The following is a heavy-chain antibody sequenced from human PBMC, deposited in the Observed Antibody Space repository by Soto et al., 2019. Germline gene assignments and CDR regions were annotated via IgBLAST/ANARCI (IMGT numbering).Heavy chain of an antibody. D-gene: IGHD2-2*01. Sequence: SETLSLTCAVYGGSFSGYYWSWIRQPPGKGLEWIGEINHSGSTNYNPSLKSRVTISVDTSKNQFSLKLSSVTAADTAVYYCAGGCSSTSCYGNFDYWGQGTLVTVSS. V-gene: IGHV4-34*01. CDR1: GGSFSGYY. CDR3: AGGCSSTSCYGNFDY. CDR2: INHSGST. J-gene: IGHJ4*02.